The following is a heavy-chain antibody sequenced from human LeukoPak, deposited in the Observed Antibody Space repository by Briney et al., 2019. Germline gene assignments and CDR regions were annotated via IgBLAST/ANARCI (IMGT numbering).Heavy chain of an antibody. CDR1: GVTFGDYG. CDR2: ISSSGSTI. J-gene: IGHJ4*02. Sequence: SGGSLRLSCAASGVTFGDYGMSWVRQAPGKGLEWVSYISSSGSTIYYADSVKGRFTISRDNAKNSLYLQMNSLRAEDTAVYYCASSLEYSSSSERRFDYWGQGTLVTVSS. V-gene: IGHV3-11*04. CDR3: ASSLEYSSSSERRFDY. D-gene: IGHD6-6*01.